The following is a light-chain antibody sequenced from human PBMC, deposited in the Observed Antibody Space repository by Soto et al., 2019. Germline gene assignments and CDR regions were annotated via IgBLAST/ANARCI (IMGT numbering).Light chain of an antibody. CDR3: QQSYKMPS. V-gene: IGKV1-39*01. Sequence: DIQMTQSPSSLSASLGDRVTITCRASQSIGRYLNWYQQKPGKAPNLLIYAASSLHSGVPSRFSGSGSGTEFTLTISSLEPEDFGTYYCQQSYKMPSFGQGTRLEIK. CDR2: AAS. CDR1: QSIGRY. J-gene: IGKJ5*01.